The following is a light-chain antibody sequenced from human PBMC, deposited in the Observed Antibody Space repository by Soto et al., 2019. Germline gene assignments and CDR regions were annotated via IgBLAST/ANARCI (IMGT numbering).Light chain of an antibody. J-gene: IGLJ1*01. CDR1: SSNIGNNY. CDR3: SSCTSSNTLLYV. CDR2: ENN. Sequence: QSVLTQPPSVSAAPGQKVTISCSGSSSNIGNNYVSWYQQLPGTAPKLLIYENNKRPSGIPDRFSGSKSGTSATLGITGLQTGDEADYYCSSCTSSNTLLYVFGTGTKLTVL. V-gene: IGLV1-51*01.